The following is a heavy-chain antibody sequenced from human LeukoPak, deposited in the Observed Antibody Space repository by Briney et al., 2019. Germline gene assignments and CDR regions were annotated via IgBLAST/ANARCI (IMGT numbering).Heavy chain of an antibody. J-gene: IGHJ4*02. V-gene: IGHV3-23*01. CDR3: ARDHSYDSSNYFDY. CDR2: ISGSGGST. D-gene: IGHD3-22*01. CDR1: GFTFSSYA. Sequence: GGSLRLSCAASGFTFSSYAMSWVRQAPGKGLEWVSAISGSGGSTYYADSVKGRFTISRDNSKNTLYLQMNSLRAEDTAVYYCARDHSYDSSNYFDYWGQGTLVTVSS.